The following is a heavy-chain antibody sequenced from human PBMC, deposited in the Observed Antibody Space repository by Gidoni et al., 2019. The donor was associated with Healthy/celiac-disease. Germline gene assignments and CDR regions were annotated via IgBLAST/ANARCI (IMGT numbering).Heavy chain of an antibody. CDR1: GVSLSSSNW. V-gene: IGHV4-4*02. Sequence: QVQLQESVPGLVTPSGPLSLTFAVSGVSLSSSNWWSWVRQTPGKGLEWIGEIYHSGSTNYNSSLKSRVTISGDKSKNQFSLKLSYVTAADKAGYYCARDAAIGTQQWQEETPRDYWGQGTLVTVSS. J-gene: IGHJ4*02. D-gene: IGHD6-19*01. CDR3: ARDAAIGTQQWQEETPRDY. CDR2: IYHSGST.